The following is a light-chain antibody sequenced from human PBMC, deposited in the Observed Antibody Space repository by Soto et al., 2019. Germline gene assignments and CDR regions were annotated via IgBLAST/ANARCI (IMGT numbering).Light chain of an antibody. CDR3: PRYVYPLFS. CDR2: GAS. V-gene: IGKV3-20*01. CDR1: QTVIHNF. J-gene: IGKJ2*01. Sequence: IVLTQSPGTLSVSPGERITLSCRASQTVIHNFLAWYQQKPGQAPRLLIYGASTRTSGVPDRFSGRGSGTDFTLTISRLEPEDSAVYFCPRYVYPLFSFGQGTKLEI.